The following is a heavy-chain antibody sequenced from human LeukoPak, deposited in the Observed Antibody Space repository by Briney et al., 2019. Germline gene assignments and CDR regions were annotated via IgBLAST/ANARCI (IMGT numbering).Heavy chain of an antibody. J-gene: IGHJ2*01. Sequence: SETLSLTCAVSGGSISSGGYSWRWIRQPPGKGLEWIGYIYYSGSTYYNPSLKSRVTISVDTSKNQFSLNLSSMTAADTAVYYCATRDSGYDAWYFDLWGRGTLVTVSS. CDR1: GGSISSGGYS. CDR3: ATRDSGYDAWYFDL. V-gene: IGHV4-30-4*07. CDR2: IYYSGST. D-gene: IGHD5-12*01.